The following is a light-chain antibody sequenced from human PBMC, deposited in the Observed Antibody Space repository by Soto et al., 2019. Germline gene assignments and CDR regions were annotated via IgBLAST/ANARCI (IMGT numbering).Light chain of an antibody. Sequence: QLVLTQPPSVSGAPGQRVTISCTGSSSNIGAGYDVHWYQQLPGTAPKLLIYGNSNRPSGVPDRFSGSKSGTSASLAITGLQAEDEADYYCQSYDSILSARVFGGGTKLTVL. V-gene: IGLV1-40*01. CDR1: SSNIGAGYD. J-gene: IGLJ3*02. CDR2: GNS. CDR3: QSYDSILSARV.